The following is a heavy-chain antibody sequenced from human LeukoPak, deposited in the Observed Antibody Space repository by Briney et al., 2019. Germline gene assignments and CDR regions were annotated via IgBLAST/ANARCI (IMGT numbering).Heavy chain of an antibody. CDR2: ISSSSSTI. J-gene: IGHJ4*02. V-gene: IGHV3-48*04. D-gene: IGHD3-3*01. CDR3: ARADYDFWSGYGNY. Sequence: PGGSLRLSCAASGFTLSSYSMEWVRQAPGKGLGWVSYISSSSSTIYYADSVKGRFTISRDNAKKSLYLQMNSLRAEDTAVYYCARADYDFWSGYGNYWGQGTLVTVSS. CDR1: GFTLSSYS.